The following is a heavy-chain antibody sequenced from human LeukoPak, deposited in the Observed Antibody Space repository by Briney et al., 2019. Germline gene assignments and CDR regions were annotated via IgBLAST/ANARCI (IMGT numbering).Heavy chain of an antibody. Sequence: ASETLSLTCTVSGGSISSYYWSWIRQPPGKGLEWIGYIYYSGSTNYNPSLKSRVTISVDTSKNQFSLKLSSVTAADTAVYYCARDLQYYGSGSYSARYYYGMDVWGQGTTVTVSS. CDR1: GGSISSYY. CDR2: IYYSGST. V-gene: IGHV4-59*01. D-gene: IGHD3-10*01. CDR3: ARDLQYYGSGSYSARYYYGMDV. J-gene: IGHJ6*02.